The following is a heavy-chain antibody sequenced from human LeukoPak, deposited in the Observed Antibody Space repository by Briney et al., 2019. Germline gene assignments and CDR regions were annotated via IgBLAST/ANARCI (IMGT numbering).Heavy chain of an antibody. V-gene: IGHV3-66*02. CDR1: EFSVGSNY. D-gene: IGHD1-26*01. Sequence: GGSLRLSCAASEFSVGSNYMTWVRQAPGKGLEWVSLIYSGGSTYYADSVKGRFTISRDNSKNTLHLQMNSLRAEDTAVYYCARDFGSHDAFDIWGQGTMVTVSS. CDR3: ARDFGSHDAFDI. CDR2: IYSGGST. J-gene: IGHJ3*02.